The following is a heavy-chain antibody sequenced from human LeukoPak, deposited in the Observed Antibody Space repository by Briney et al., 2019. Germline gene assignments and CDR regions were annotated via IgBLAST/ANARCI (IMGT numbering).Heavy chain of an antibody. J-gene: IGHJ4*02. D-gene: IGHD6-19*01. V-gene: IGHV3-48*02. CDR3: ARDRHSGSDY. CDR2: ISSSSSTI. Sequence: GGSLRLSCAASGFTFSTYEINWVRQAPGKGLERVSYISSSSSTIYYPDSVRGRFTISRDNAKNSLYLQMNSLRDEDTAVHYCARDRHSGSDYWGQGTLVTVSS. CDR1: GFTFSTYE.